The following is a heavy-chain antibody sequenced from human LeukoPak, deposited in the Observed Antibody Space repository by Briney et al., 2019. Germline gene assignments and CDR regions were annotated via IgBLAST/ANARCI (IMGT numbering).Heavy chain of an antibody. V-gene: IGHV4-59*01. CDR3: ARSSGLYYYDSSPFDY. D-gene: IGHD3-22*01. Sequence: SETLSLTCTVSGGSISTYYWSWIRQPPGKGLEWIGYIYYSGSTTYNPSLKSRVTISLDTSKNQFSLKLSSVTAADTAVYYCARSSGLYYYDSSPFDYWGQGTLVTVSS. J-gene: IGHJ4*02. CDR1: GGSISTYY. CDR2: IYYSGST.